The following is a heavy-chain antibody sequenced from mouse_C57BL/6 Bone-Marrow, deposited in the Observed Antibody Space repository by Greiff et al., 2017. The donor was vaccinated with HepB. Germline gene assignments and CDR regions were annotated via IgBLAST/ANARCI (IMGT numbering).Heavy chain of an antibody. Sequence: EVQLQQSGAELVRPGASVKLSCTASGFNIKDDYMHWVKQRPEQGLEWIGWIDPENGDTEYASKFQGKATITADTSSNTAYLQLSSLTSEDTAVYYCTPGSSGYFDYFDYWGQGTTLTVSS. V-gene: IGHV14-4*01. J-gene: IGHJ2*01. CDR3: TPGSSGYFDYFDY. D-gene: IGHD3-2*02. CDR1: GFNIKDDY. CDR2: IDPENGDT.